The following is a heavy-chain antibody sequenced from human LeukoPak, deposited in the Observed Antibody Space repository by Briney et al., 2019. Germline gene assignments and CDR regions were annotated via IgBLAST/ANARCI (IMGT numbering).Heavy chain of an antibody. Sequence: GASVKVSCKASGGTFSSYAISWVRQAPGPGLEWMGGIIPIFGTANYAQKFQGRVTITADESTSTAYMELSSLRSEDTAVYYCAREYYDYVWGSYRPFDYWGQGTLVTVSS. CDR2: IIPIFGTA. V-gene: IGHV1-69*13. J-gene: IGHJ4*02. CDR3: AREYYDYVWGSYRPFDY. D-gene: IGHD3-16*02. CDR1: GGTFSSYA.